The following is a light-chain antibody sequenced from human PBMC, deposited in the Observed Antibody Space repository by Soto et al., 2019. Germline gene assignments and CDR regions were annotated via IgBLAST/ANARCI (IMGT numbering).Light chain of an antibody. CDR2: AAS. V-gene: IGKV1-39*01. CDR1: QSISSC. CDR3: QQSYMTPYT. J-gene: IGKJ2*01. Sequence: DLQMTQSPSALCASVGDRVTITCRASQSISSCLNWYQQKPGKAPKLLIYAASSLQSGVPSRFSGSGSGTDFTLTISSQQPDDFATYYCQQSYMTPYTFGQGTKLEIK.